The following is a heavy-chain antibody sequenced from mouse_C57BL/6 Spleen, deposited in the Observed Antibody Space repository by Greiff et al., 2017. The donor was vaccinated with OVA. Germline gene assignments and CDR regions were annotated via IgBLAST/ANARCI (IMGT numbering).Heavy chain of an antibody. CDR3: ARDRDYDYYFDY. V-gene: IGHV5-4*01. Sequence: DVKLVESGGGLVKPGGSLKLSCAASGFTFSRYAMSWVRQTPEKRLEWVATISDGGSYTYYPDNVKGRFTISRDNAKNNLYLQMIHLKSEDTAMYYCARDRDYDYYFDYWGQGTTLTVSS. CDR1: GFTFSRYA. CDR2: ISDGGSYT. D-gene: IGHD2-4*01. J-gene: IGHJ2*01.